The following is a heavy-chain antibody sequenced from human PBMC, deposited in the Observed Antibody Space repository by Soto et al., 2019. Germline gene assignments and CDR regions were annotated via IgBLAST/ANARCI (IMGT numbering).Heavy chain of an antibody. CDR3: ARDHGSSWDFDY. D-gene: IGHD6-13*01. Sequence: PSVKVSCKASGYTFTSYAMHWVRQAPGQRLEWMGWINAGNGNTKYSQKFQGRVTITRDTSASTAYMELSSLRSEDTAVYYCARDHGSSWDFDYWGQGTLVTVSS. CDR2: INAGNGNT. CDR1: GYTFTSYA. V-gene: IGHV1-3*01. J-gene: IGHJ4*02.